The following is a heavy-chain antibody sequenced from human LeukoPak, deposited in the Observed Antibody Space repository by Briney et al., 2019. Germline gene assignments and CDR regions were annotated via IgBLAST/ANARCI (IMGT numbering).Heavy chain of an antibody. CDR2: INSDGSTT. J-gene: IGHJ4*02. CDR1: GFTFSSYS. D-gene: IGHD2-15*01. Sequence: GGSLRLSCAGSGFTFSSYSMHWVRQAPGKGLVWVSGINSDGSTTLYADSVKGRLTISRDNAKNTLFLQMNSLRAEDTAVYYCARGGYLAAFDYWGQGTLVTVSS. V-gene: IGHV3-74*03. CDR3: ARGGYLAAFDY.